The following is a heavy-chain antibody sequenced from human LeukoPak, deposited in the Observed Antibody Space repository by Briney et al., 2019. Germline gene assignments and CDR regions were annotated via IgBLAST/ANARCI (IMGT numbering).Heavy chain of an antibody. CDR2: INHSGYT. D-gene: IGHD1-26*01. CDR3: ARLGSRVL. Sequence: PSETLSVTCALYGGSFSRYYWSWIRQSPGKGLEWIGQINHSGYTNYKPSLKSRVTMSVETSKNQFSLKLISMTAADTAVYYCARLGSRVLWGQGTLVTVSS. J-gene: IGHJ4*02. CDR1: GGSFSRYY. V-gene: IGHV4-34*01.